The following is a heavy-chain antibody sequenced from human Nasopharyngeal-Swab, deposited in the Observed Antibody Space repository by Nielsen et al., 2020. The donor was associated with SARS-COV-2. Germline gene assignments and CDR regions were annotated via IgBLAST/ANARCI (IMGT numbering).Heavy chain of an antibody. J-gene: IGHJ4*02. CDR1: GFTFSGSA. Sequence: SCAASGFTFSGSAMHWVRQASGKGLEWVGRIRSKANSYATAYAASVKGRFTISRDDSKNTAYLQMNSLKTEDTAVYYCTIGIVVVTETDYWGQGTLVTVSS. CDR3: TIGIVVVTETDY. CDR2: IRSKANSYAT. V-gene: IGHV3-73*01. D-gene: IGHD2-21*02.